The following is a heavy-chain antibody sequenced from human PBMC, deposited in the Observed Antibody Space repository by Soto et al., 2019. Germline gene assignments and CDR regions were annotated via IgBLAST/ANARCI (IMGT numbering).Heavy chain of an antibody. CDR3: ASGYTSSWYAFDI. CDR2: INGGNGNT. CDR1: GYMLARYA. D-gene: IGHD6-13*01. Sequence: QDQLVQSGAEVKKPGASVKVSCKASGYMLARYAMHWVRQAPGQRLEWMASINGGNGNTRYSQKVQGRVTITRDTSTNTAYMELSSLRPEDTSVYSCASGYTSSWYAFDIWGQGTMVIVSA. J-gene: IGHJ3*02. V-gene: IGHV1-3*01.